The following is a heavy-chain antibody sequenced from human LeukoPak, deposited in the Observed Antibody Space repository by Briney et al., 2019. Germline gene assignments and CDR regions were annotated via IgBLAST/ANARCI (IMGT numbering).Heavy chain of an antibody. CDR1: GGSFSGYY. J-gene: IGHJ4*02. CDR3: AKALGGVADNFDY. V-gene: IGHV3-23*01. CDR2: ISGSGGST. Sequence: ETLSLTCAVYGGSFSGYYWSWVRQAPGKGLEWVSAISGSGGSTYYADSVKGRFTISRDNSKNTLYLQMNSLRAEDTAVYYCAKALGGVADNFDYWGQGTLVTVSS. D-gene: IGHD3-16*01.